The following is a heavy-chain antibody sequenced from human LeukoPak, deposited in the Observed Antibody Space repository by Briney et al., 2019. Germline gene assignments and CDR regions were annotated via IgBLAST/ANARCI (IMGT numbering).Heavy chain of an antibody. J-gene: IGHJ5*02. D-gene: IGHD2/OR15-2a*01. CDR3: ARHVILGNWFDP. CDR1: GGSFSGYY. CDR2: INHSGST. V-gene: IGHV4-34*01. Sequence: PSETLSLTCAVYGGSFSGYYWSWIRQPPGKGLEWIGEINHSGSTNYNPSLKSRVTISVDTSKNQFSLKLSSVTAADTAVYYCARHVILGNWFDPWGQGTLVTVSS.